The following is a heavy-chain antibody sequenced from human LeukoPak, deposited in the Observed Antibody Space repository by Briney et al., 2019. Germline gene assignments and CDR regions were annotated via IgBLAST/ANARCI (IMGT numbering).Heavy chain of an antibody. J-gene: IGHJ4*02. CDR2: IYTSGST. CDR3: ARGGGNDFDY. CDR1: GGSFSGYY. Sequence: SETLSLTCAVYGGSFSGYYWSWIRQPPGKGLEWIGRIYTSGSTNYNPSLKSRVTMSVDTFKNQFSLKLSSVTAADTAVYYCARGGGNDFDYWGQGTLVTVSS. V-gene: IGHV4-59*10. D-gene: IGHD4-23*01.